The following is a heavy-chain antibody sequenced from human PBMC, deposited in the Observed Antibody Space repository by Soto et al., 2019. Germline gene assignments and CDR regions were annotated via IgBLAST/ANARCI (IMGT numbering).Heavy chain of an antibody. CDR3: VKDSHRNATFDY. CDR1: GLRLSNYV. CDR2: IGSSGYST. J-gene: IGHJ4*02. D-gene: IGHD2-2*01. Sequence: GGSLRLSCSASGLRLSNYVMHLVRQTPGKGLEYVSAIGSSGYSTYYADSVKGRFTISRDNSKNTLYLQMSSLRTEDTAVYYCVKDSHRNATFDYWCQGPLITVSS. V-gene: IGHV3-64D*06.